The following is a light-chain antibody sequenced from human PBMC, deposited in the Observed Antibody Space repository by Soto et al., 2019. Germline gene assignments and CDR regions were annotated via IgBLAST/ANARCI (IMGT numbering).Light chain of an antibody. CDR3: QQSYSTPYT. CDR2: AIS. CDR1: QSITNY. V-gene: IGKV1-39*01. J-gene: IGKJ2*01. Sequence: IQMTRSPSSLSASVGDRVTITCRASQSITNYLNWYQQKPGKAPKLLMYAISTLQSGVPSRFGGSGSGTEFTLTISSLQPDDFATYYCQQSYSTPYTFGQGTKVDIK.